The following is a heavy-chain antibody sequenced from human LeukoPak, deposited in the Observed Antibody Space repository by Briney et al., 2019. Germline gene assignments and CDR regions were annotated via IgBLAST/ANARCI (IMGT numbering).Heavy chain of an antibody. D-gene: IGHD3-22*01. V-gene: IGHV3-23*01. CDR3: AKENWVYNWKYDSSGSGINY. CDR1: GFTFTNYW. J-gene: IGHJ4*02. Sequence: PGGSLRLSCAVSGFTFTNYWMTWVRQAPGKGLEWVSTISGGGGSTYYADSVKGRFTISRDNSKNTLYLQMNSLRAEDTAVYYCAKENWVYNWKYDSSGSGINYWGQGTLVTVSS. CDR2: ISGGGGST.